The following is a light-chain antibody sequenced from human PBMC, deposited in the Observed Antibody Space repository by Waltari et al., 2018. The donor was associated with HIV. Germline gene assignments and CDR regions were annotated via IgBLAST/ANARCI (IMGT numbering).Light chain of an antibody. CDR2: KTS. CDR3: QHYHLFLWT. CDR1: QGLSDW. J-gene: IGKJ1*01. V-gene: IGKV1-5*03. Sequence: DIQMTQSPSTLSASVGDRVTITCRASQGLSDWLAWYQQRPGKAPKLLIYKTSRLESGVPSRFSGSGSGTEFALTISSLQPDDFATYYCQHYHLFLWTFGQGTKV.